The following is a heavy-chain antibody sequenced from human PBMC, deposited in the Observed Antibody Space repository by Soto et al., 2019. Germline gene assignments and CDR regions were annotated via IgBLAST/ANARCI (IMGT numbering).Heavy chain of an antibody. D-gene: IGHD5-18*01. Sequence: SLRLSCAASGFTFSSYSMNWVRQAPGKGLEWVSSISSSSSYIYYADSVKGRFTISRDNAKNSLYLQMNSLRAEDTAVYYCARVDTAPPYYYYGMDVWGQGTTVTVSS. CDR2: ISSSSSYI. J-gene: IGHJ6*02. CDR1: GFTFSSYS. V-gene: IGHV3-21*01. CDR3: ARVDTAPPYYYYGMDV.